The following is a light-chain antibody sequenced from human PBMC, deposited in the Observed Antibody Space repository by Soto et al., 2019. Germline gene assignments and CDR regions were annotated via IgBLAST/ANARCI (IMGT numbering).Light chain of an antibody. V-gene: IGLV1-40*01. Sequence: QSGLTQPPSVSGAPGQRVTSSCTGSSSNIGAGYDVHWYQQLPGTAPKLLIYGNSNRPSGVPDRFSGSKSGTSASLAITGLQAEDEADYYCQSYDSSLSGWVFGGGTQLTVL. CDR3: QSYDSSLSGWV. CDR1: SSNIGAGYD. J-gene: IGLJ3*02. CDR2: GNS.